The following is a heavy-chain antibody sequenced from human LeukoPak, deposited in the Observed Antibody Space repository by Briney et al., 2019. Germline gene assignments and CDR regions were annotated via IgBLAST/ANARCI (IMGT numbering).Heavy chain of an antibody. V-gene: IGHV4-59*08. CDR2: IYYSGST. CDR1: GGSISSYY. D-gene: IGHD4-23*01. J-gene: IGHJ5*02. CDR3: ARLNSPGWFDP. Sequence: SETLSLTCSVSGGSISSYYWSWIRQPPGKRLEWIGYIYYSGSTNYNPSLKSRVTISVDTSKNQFSLKLSSVTAADTALYYCARLNSPGWFDPWGQGTLVTVSS.